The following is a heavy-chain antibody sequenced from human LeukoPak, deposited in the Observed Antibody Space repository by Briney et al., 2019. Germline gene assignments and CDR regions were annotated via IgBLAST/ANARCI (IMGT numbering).Heavy chain of an antibody. CDR3: ARDSYYYDSSGYSNFDY. Sequence: PSETLSLTCTVSGYSISSGYYWGRIRQPPGKGLEWIGSMYHSGSTNYNPSLKSRVTMSVDTSKNQFSLKLSSVTAADTAVYYCARDSYYYDSSGYSNFDYWGQGTLVTVSS. CDR1: GYSISSGYY. CDR2: MYHSGST. D-gene: IGHD3-22*01. J-gene: IGHJ4*02. V-gene: IGHV4-38-2*02.